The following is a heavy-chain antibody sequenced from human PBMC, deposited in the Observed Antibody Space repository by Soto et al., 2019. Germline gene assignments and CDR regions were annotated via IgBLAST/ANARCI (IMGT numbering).Heavy chain of an antibody. J-gene: IGHJ6*02. CDR2: IIPIFGTT. CDR1: GGTFSNYA. V-gene: IGHV1-69*01. Sequence: VQLVQSGAEVKKPGSSVKVSCQASGGTFSNYAISWVRQAPGQGLEWMGGIIPIFGTTNYAQKFQGRVTITADESTSTAYMELSSLRSEDTAVYYCARDAIFGVVIRGIDYYYGMDVWGQGTTVTVSS. CDR3: ARDAIFGVVIRGIDYYYGMDV. D-gene: IGHD3-3*01.